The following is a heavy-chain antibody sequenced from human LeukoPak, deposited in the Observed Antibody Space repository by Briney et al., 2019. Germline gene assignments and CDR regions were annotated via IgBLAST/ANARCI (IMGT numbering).Heavy chain of an antibody. CDR2: ISGYNGNT. Sequence: ASVKVSCKASGYTFTRYGISWVRQAPGQGLEWMGWISGYNGNTNYAEKLQGRVTMTTDTSTSTVYMELRSLRSDDTAVYYCARDSLYYGSGSYLGFDPWGQGTLVTASS. D-gene: IGHD3-10*01. J-gene: IGHJ5*02. CDR1: GYTFTRYG. V-gene: IGHV1-18*01. CDR3: ARDSLYYGSGSYLGFDP.